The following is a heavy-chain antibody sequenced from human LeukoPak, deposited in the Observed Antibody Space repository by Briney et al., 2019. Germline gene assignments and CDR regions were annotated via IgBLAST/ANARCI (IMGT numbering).Heavy chain of an antibody. J-gene: IGHJ4*02. V-gene: IGHV4-59*11. Sequence: SETLSLTCTVSGGSISSHYWSWIRQPPGKGLEWIGYINDSGSTNYKPSLKSRVTISVDTSKNQFSLKLRSVTAADTAVYYCARGEITMVRGVPSLGYWGQGTLVTVSS. CDR3: ARGEITMVRGVPSLGY. D-gene: IGHD3-10*01. CDR1: GGSISSHY. CDR2: INDSGST.